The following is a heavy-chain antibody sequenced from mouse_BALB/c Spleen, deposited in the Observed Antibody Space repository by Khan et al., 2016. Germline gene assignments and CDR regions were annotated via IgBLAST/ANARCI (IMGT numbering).Heavy chain of an antibody. CDR1: GFDFSRYW. D-gene: IGHD1-1*01. J-gene: IGHJ3*01. CDR2: INPDSSTI. CDR3: VSPFTTGVAY. Sequence: EVKLLESGGGLVQPGGSLKLSCVASGFDFSRYWMSWVRRAPGKGLEWIGEINPDSSTINYTPSLKDKFIFSRDNAKNTLYLQLSKVRSEDSALYFCVSPFTTGVAYWGQGTLVTVSA. V-gene: IGHV4-1*02.